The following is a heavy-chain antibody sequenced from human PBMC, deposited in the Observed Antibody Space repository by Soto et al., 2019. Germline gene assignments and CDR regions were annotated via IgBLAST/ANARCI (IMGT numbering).Heavy chain of an antibody. CDR1: GYTFTSYD. J-gene: IGHJ5*02. Sequence: QVQLVQSGAEVKKPGASVKVSCKASGYTFTSYDINWVRHATGQGLEWMGCMNPHSGNTGYAQKFQGRVTMTSNTSITTANMEARRLSTEDPAVTSGATAPSGRQGAGCDPWGQGTLVTVSS. CDR3: ATAPSGRQGAGCDP. D-gene: IGHD1-26*01. CDR2: MNPHSGNT. V-gene: IGHV1-8*01.